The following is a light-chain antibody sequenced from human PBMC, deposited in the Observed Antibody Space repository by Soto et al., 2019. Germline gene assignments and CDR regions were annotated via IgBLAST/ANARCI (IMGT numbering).Light chain of an antibody. CDR2: GAS. CDR3: QQYGSSPWT. V-gene: IGKV3-20*01. Sequence: EIVLTQSPGTLSLSPGERAALCCRASQSVSSSYLAWYQHKAGQAPSLLIYGASTRATGVPDRFSGSGSGTDFTLTISGLEPEDFAVYYCQQYGSSPWTFGQGTKVEIK. J-gene: IGKJ1*01. CDR1: QSVSSSY.